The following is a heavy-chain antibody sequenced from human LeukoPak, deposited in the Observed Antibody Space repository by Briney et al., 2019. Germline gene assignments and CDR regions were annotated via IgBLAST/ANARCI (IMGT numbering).Heavy chain of an antibody. Sequence: PGGSLRLSCAASGFTFSSYWMSWVRQAPGKGLEWVANIKQDGSEKYYVDSVKGRFTISRDNAKNSLYLQMNSLRAEDTAVYYCARDAIVEDNAFDIWGQGTMVTVSS. CDR1: GFTFSSYW. D-gene: IGHD3-22*01. J-gene: IGHJ3*02. CDR3: ARDAIVEDNAFDI. CDR2: IKQDGSEK. V-gene: IGHV3-7*01.